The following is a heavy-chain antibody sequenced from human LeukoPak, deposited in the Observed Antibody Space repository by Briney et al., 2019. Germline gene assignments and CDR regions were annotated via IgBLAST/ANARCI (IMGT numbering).Heavy chain of an antibody. CDR1: GGSISSYY. J-gene: IGHJ4*02. V-gene: IGHV4-59*01. Sequence: SETLSLTCTVSGGSISSYYWSWIRQPPGKGLEWIGYIYYSVSTNYNPSLKSRVTISVDASKNQFSLKLSSVTAADTAVYYCARGLHAVDYWGQGTLVTVSS. CDR3: ARGLHAVDY. D-gene: IGHD5-24*01. CDR2: IYYSVST.